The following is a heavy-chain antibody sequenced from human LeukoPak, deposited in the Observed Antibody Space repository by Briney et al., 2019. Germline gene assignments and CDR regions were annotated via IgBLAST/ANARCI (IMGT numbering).Heavy chain of an antibody. V-gene: IGHV3-30*02. CDR1: GFTFSSYG. D-gene: IGHD3-10*01. CDR2: IRYDGSNK. J-gene: IGHJ4*02. CDR3: ARSMVRDALEPPDY. Sequence: GGSLRLSCAASGFTFSSYGMHWVRQAPGKGLEWVAFIRYDGSNKYYADSVKGRFTISRDKSKNTLYLQMNSLRAEDTAVYYCARSMVRDALEPPDYWGQGTLVTVSS.